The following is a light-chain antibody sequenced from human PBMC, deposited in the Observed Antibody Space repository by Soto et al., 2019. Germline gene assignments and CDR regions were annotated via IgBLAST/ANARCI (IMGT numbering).Light chain of an antibody. J-gene: IGKJ4*01. CDR2: GAS. V-gene: IGKV3-15*01. Sequence: EIVMTQSPATLSVSPGERATLSCRASQSVSSNLAWYQQKPGQAPRLLIYGASTRATGIPARFSGSGSGTEFTLTISSLQVVGLALYYSQQYNNGPPLPFGRGTKVDFK. CDR1: QSVSSN. CDR3: QQYNNGPPLP.